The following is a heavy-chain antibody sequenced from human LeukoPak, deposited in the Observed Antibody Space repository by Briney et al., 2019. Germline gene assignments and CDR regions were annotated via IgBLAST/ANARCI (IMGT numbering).Heavy chain of an antibody. V-gene: IGHV1-46*02. D-gene: IGHD1-26*01. J-gene: IGHJ4*02. Sequence: PGASVKVSCKASGYTFNKFYMHWVRQAPGQGLEWMGIVNPSDGYTTYAQKFQGRVTMTRDMSTSTVYMELSSLTSDDTAVCFCARDISTYSGTFPGGDHWGQGTLVTVSS. CDR1: GYTFNKFY. CDR3: ARDISTYSGTFPGGDH. CDR2: VNPSDGYT.